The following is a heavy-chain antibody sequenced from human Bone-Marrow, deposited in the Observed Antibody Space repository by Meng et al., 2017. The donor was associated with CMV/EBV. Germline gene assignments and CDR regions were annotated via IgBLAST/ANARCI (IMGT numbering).Heavy chain of an antibody. V-gene: IGHV3-30*04. CDR2: ISNDGINR. CDR3: ARSHDFWSGLPLDY. D-gene: IGHD3-3*01. Sequence: GESLKISCAASGFTFSSYAMHWVRQAPGKGLEWVAVISNDGINRYYADSVKGRFTISRDNSKNTLYLQMNSLRAEDTAVYYCARSHDFWSGLPLDYWGQGTLVTSPQ. J-gene: IGHJ4*02. CDR1: GFTFSSYA.